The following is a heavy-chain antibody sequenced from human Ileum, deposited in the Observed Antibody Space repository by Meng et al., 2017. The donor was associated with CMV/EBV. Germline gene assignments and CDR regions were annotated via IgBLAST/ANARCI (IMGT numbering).Heavy chain of an antibody. V-gene: IGHV4-34*01. CDR3: ARGVADRETTTYFDY. CDR1: GESFSGYY. CDR2: INHSGTT. Sequence: SETLSLTCAVYGESFSGYYWNWIRQPPGKGLEWIGEINHSGTTNYNPSLKNRVSISVDMSKNQFSLKLNSVTAADTAVYYCARGVADRETTTYFDYWGQGTLVTVSS. J-gene: IGHJ4*02. D-gene: IGHD6-19*01.